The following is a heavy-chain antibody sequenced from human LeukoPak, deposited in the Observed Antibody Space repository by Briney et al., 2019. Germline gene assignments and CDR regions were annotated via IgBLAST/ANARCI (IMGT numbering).Heavy chain of an antibody. D-gene: IGHD1-26*01. CDR1: GFTFSSYA. J-gene: IGHJ4*02. CDR2: ISYDGSNK. Sequence: PGGSLRLSCAASGFTFSSYAMHWVRQAPGKGLEWVAVISYDGSNKYYADSVKGRFTISRDSSKNTLYLQMNSLRAEDTAVYYCARNSGGSFHSDYWGQGTLVTVSS. V-gene: IGHV3-30-3*01. CDR3: ARNSGGSFHSDY.